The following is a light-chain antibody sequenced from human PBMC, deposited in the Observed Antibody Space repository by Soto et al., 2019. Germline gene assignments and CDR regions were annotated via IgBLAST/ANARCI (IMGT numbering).Light chain of an antibody. J-gene: IGKJ4*01. V-gene: IGKV1-13*02. Sequence: AIQLTQSPSSLSASVGDRVTITCRASQGISTGLAWYQQKAGKAPELLIYDASSLESGVPSRFSGSGAGTDFTLTISSLQPEDFATYYCQQFNSFPPTFGGGTKVEIK. CDR3: QQFNSFPPT. CDR1: QGISTG. CDR2: DAS.